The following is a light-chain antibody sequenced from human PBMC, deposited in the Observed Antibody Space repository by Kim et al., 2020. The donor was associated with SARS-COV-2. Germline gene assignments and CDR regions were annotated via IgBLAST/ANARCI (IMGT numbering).Light chain of an antibody. CDR3: SSYTSNTKGV. J-gene: IGLJ1*01. CDR2: DVT. V-gene: IGLV2-14*03. Sequence: QSVVTQPASVAGSPGQSITISCTGPSSDVGGYNFVSWYQQHPGKAPKLIIYDVTKRPSGGSNRFSAFKSGNTASLTISGLQAEDEAYYFCSSYTSNTKGVFGTGTKVTVL. CDR1: SSDVGGYNF.